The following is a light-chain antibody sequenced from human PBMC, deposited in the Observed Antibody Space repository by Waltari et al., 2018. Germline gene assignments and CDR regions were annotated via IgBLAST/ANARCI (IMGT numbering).Light chain of an antibody. CDR1: GSDVGGYNF. Sequence: QSALTQPLSVSASPGQSVTIPRTGTGSDVGGYNFVSWYLQYPGKAPKLIIYDVTKRPSGVPDRFSGSKSGNTASLTISGLQAEDEADYYCSSFAGTYTWVFGGGTKVTVL. V-gene: IGLV2-11*01. CDR2: DVT. J-gene: IGLJ3*02. CDR3: SSFAGTYTWV.